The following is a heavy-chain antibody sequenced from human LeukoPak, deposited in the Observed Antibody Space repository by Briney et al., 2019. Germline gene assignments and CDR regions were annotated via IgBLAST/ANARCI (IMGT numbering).Heavy chain of an antibody. CDR1: GFTFNNYA. Sequence: GGSLRLSCAASGFTFNNYAMDWVRQAPGKGLEWVSGISGSGSNTYYADSVMGRLTISRDNSKNTLDLQMNSLRADDTAVYYCAKGGENRVSGYFFYMDVWGKGTTVTVSS. V-gene: IGHV3-23*01. J-gene: IGHJ6*03. D-gene: IGHD3-16*01. CDR3: AKGGENRVSGYFFYMDV. CDR2: ISGSGSNT.